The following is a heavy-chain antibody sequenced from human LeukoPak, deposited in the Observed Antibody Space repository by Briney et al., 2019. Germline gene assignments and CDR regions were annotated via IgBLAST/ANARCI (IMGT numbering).Heavy chain of an antibody. CDR1: GGSISSSSYY. CDR2: IYYSGST. CDR3: AREIPNWSRIAARSGDY. J-gene: IGHJ4*02. D-gene: IGHD6-6*01. Sequence: SETLSLTCTVSGGSISSSSYYWGWIRQPPGKGLEWIGSIYYSGSTYYNPSLKRRVTISVDTSKNQFSLKLSSVTAADTAVYYCAREIPNWSRIAARSGDYWGQGTLVIVSS. V-gene: IGHV4-39*07.